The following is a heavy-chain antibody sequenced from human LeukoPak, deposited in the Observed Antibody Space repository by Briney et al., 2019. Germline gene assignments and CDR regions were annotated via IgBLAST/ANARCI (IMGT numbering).Heavy chain of an antibody. Sequence: GGSLRLSCAASGFTFNRYWMHWVRQTPGKGLVWVSRITGDGTSTNYADSVKGRFTISRDNAKNTVYQQMNSLRAEDTAVYYCVRVSRFDRYYYGMDVWGQGTTVTVSS. CDR3: VRVSRFDRYYYGMDV. V-gene: IGHV3-74*01. CDR1: GFTFNRYW. D-gene: IGHD1-14*01. CDR2: ITGDGTST. J-gene: IGHJ6*02.